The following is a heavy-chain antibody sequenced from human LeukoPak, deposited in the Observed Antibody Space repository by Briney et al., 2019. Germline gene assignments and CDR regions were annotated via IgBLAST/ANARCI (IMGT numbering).Heavy chain of an antibody. D-gene: IGHD3-22*01. J-gene: IGHJ6*03. CDR3: AGLSLPHYYYYMDV. Sequence: GGSLRLSCAASGFTFSSYSMNWVRQAPGKGLEWVSYISSSSSTIYYADSVKGRFTISRDNAKNSLYLQMNSLRAEDTAVYYCAGLSLPHYYYYMDVWGKGTTVTVSS. CDR2: ISSSSSTI. CDR1: GFTFSSYS. V-gene: IGHV3-48*04.